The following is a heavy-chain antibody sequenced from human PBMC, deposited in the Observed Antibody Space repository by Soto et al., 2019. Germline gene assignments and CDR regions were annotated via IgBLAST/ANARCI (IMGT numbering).Heavy chain of an antibody. J-gene: IGHJ3*02. CDR2: INPSGGST. CDR1: GYTFTSYY. D-gene: IGHD4-4*01. Sequence: QVQLVQSGAEVKKPGASVKVSCKASGYTFTSYYMHWVRQAPGQGLEWMGIINPSGGSTSYAQKFQGRVTMTRDTSTSTVYMELSSLRSEDTAVYYCAREAATVVTTAGGAFDIWGQGTMVTVSS. CDR3: AREAATVVTTAGGAFDI. V-gene: IGHV1-46*01.